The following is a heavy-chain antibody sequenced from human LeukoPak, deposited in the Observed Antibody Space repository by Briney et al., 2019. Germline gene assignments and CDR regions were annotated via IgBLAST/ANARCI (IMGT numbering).Heavy chain of an antibody. CDR1: GGSISSYY. CDR3: ARDKGLAAAGHWYFDL. CDR2: IYYSGCT. D-gene: IGHD6-13*01. V-gene: IGHV4-59*01. Sequence: TSETLSLTCTVSGGSISSYYWSWIRQPPGKGLEWIGYIYYSGCTNYNPSLKSRVTISGDTSKNQFSLKLSSVTAADTAVYYCARDKGLAAAGHWYFDLWGRGTLVTVSS. J-gene: IGHJ2*01.